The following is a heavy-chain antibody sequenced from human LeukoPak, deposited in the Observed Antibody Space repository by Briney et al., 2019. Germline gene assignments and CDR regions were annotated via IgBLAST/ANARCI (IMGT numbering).Heavy chain of an antibody. J-gene: IGHJ4*02. CDR2: ISGSGGST. Sequence: PGGSLRLSCAASGFTFSSHWMHWVRQAPGKGLEWVSAISGSGGSTYYADSVKGRFTISRDNSKNTLYLQMNSLRAEDTAVYYCAKIYDILTGYYYFDYWGQGTLVTVSS. CDR3: AKIYDILTGYYYFDY. V-gene: IGHV3-23*01. D-gene: IGHD3-9*01. CDR1: GFTFSSHW.